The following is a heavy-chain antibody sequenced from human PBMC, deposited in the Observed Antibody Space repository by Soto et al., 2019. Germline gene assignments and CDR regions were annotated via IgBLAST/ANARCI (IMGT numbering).Heavy chain of an antibody. CDR1: GGSISSSSYY. CDR2: IYYSGST. CDR3: ARPIYCSSTSCSFDY. D-gene: IGHD2-2*01. J-gene: IGHJ4*02. V-gene: IGHV4-39*01. Sequence: PSETLSLTCTFSGGSISSSSYYWGWIRQPPGKGLEWIGSIYYSGSTYHNPSLKSRVTISVDTSKNQFSLKLSSVTAADTAVYYCARPIYCSSTSCSFDYWGQGTLVTVSS.